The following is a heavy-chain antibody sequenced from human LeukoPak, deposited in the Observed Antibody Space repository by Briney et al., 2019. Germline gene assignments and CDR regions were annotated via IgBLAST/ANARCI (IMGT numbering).Heavy chain of an antibody. D-gene: IGHD3-9*01. CDR1: GFTFSSYE. CDR3: AKDRATYHDISYYFDY. CDR2: ISSSGSTI. Sequence: GGSLRLSCAASGFTFSSYEMNWVRQAPGKGLEWVSYISSSGSTIYYADSVKGRFTISRDNAKNSLYLQMNSLRAEDTAVYYCAKDRATYHDISYYFDYWGQGTLVTVSS. V-gene: IGHV3-48*03. J-gene: IGHJ4*02.